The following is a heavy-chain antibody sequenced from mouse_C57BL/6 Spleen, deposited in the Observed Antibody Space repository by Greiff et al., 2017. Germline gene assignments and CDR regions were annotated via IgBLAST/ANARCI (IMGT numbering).Heavy chain of an antibody. CDR3: ARRRDYYGSSYVRYFDV. Sequence: QVHVKQPGAELVMPGASVKLSCKASGYTFTSYWMHWVKQRPGQGLEWIGEIDPSDSYTNYNQKFKGKSTLTVDKSSSTAYMQLSSLTSEDSAVYYCARRRDYYGSSYVRYFDVWGTGTTVTVSS. CDR2: IDPSDSYT. J-gene: IGHJ1*03. D-gene: IGHD1-1*01. V-gene: IGHV1-69*01. CDR1: GYTFTSYW.